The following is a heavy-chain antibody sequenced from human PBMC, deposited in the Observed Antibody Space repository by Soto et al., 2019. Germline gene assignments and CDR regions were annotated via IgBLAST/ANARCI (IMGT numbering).Heavy chain of an antibody. CDR1: GFSFSGSS. D-gene: IGHD2-8*01. V-gene: IGHV3-73*01. CDR2: IRSGADNYAT. Sequence: GGSLRLSCAASGFSFSGSSMHWVRQASGKGLEWVGRIRSGADNYATAYTASMKGRFIISRDDSKNTAYLQMNSLKTEDTAVYFCTRLSTNAPDDACDIWGQGTMVTVSS. CDR3: TRLSTNAPDDACDI. J-gene: IGHJ3*02.